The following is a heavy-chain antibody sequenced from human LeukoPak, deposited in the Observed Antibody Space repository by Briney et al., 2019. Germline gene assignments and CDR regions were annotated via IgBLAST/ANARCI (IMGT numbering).Heavy chain of an antibody. D-gene: IGHD3-10*02. CDR2: ISSSGSTI. J-gene: IGHJ6*04. CDR3: AELGITMIGGV. Sequence: GGSLRLSCAASGFTFSSYEMNWVRQAPGEGLEWVSYISSSGSTIYYADSVKGRFTISRDNAKNSLYLQMSSLRAADTAVYYCAELGITMIGGVWGKGTTVTISS. CDR1: GFTFSSYE. V-gene: IGHV3-48*03.